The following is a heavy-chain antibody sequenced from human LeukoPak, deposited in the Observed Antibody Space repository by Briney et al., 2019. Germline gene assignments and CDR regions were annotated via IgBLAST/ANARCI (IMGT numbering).Heavy chain of an antibody. CDR3: ARKQWIQLWSELGSWFDP. J-gene: IGHJ5*02. D-gene: IGHD5-18*01. Sequence: GSSVKVSCKASGGTFSSYAISWVRQAPGQGLEWMGGIIPIFGTANYAQKFQGRVTITTDESTSTAYMELSSLRSEDTAVYYCARKQWIQLWSELGSWFDPWGQGTLVTVSS. CDR1: GGTFSSYA. V-gene: IGHV1-69*05. CDR2: IIPIFGTA.